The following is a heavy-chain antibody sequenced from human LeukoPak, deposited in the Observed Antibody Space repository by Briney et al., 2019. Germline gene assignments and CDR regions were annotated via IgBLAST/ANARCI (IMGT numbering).Heavy chain of an antibody. Sequence: PSETLSLTCAVPGGSISSSNWWSWVRQPPGKGLEWIGEIYHSGSTNYNPSLKSRVTISVDKSKNQFSLKLSSVTAADTAVYFCARGPYSYDSSGAFDIWGQGTMVTVSS. V-gene: IGHV4-4*02. CDR3: ARGPYSYDSSGAFDI. CDR2: IYHSGST. D-gene: IGHD3-22*01. J-gene: IGHJ3*02. CDR1: GGSISSSNW.